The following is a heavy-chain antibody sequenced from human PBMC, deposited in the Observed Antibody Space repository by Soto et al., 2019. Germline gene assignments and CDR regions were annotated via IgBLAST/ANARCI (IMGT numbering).Heavy chain of an antibody. CDR1: VGTFSSYA. J-gene: IGHJ3*02. D-gene: IGHD5-18*01. CDR2: IIPIFGTA. Sequence: CNASVGTFSSYAISWVRQAPGQGLEWMGGIIPIFGTANYAQKFQGRVTITADESTSTAYMELSSLRSEDTAVYYCARSCTAMVLDAFDIWGQGTMVTVSS. CDR3: ARSCTAMVLDAFDI. V-gene: IGHV1-69*01.